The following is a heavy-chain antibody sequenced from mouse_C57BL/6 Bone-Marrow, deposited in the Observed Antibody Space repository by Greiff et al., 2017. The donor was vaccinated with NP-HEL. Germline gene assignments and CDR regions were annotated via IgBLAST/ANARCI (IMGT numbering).Heavy chain of an antibody. CDR1: GFSFNTYA. CDR2: IRSKSNNYAT. Sequence: EVQVVESGGGLVQPKGSLKLSCAASGFSFNTYAMNWVRQAPGKGLEWVARIRSKSNNYATYYADSVKDRFTISRDDSESMRYLQMNNLKTEDTAMYYCHYYGSGYDYWGQGTLVTVSA. CDR3: HYYGSGYDY. D-gene: IGHD1-1*01. V-gene: IGHV10-1*01. J-gene: IGHJ3*01.